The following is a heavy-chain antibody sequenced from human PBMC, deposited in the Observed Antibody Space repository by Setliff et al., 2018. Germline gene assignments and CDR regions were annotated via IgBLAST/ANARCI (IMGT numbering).Heavy chain of an antibody. CDR1: GGSFSGYY. J-gene: IGHJ4*02. D-gene: IGHD6-19*01. CDR3: ARAQFSSGWYGPPESYFDC. Sequence: SETLSLTCAVYGGSFSGYYWSWIRQPAGKGLEWIGHIYTSGSTNYNPSLKTRVTISVDTSKNQFSLQLSSVSDGDTAVYYCARAQFSSGWYGPPESYFDCWGQGIQVTVSS. CDR2: IYTSGST. V-gene: IGHV4-59*10.